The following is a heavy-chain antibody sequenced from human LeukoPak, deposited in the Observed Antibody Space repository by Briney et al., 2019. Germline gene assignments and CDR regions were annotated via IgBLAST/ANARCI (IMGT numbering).Heavy chain of an antibody. CDR2: INTHTGNP. V-gene: IGHV7-4-1*02. CDR1: GYTFTSYA. D-gene: IGHD3-10*01. J-gene: IGHJ6*03. Sequence: ASVKVSCKASGYTFTSYAMNWVRQAPGQGLEWMGWINTHTGNPTYAQGFTGRFVFSLDTSVSTAYLQISSLKAEDTAVYYCARENYYGSGKGYYDYYMDVWGKGTTVTVSS. CDR3: ARENYYGSGKGYYDYYMDV.